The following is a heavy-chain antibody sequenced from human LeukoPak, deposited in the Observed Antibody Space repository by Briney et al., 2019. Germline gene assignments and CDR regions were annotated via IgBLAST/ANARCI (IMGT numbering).Heavy chain of an antibody. CDR2: IFRSGTI. D-gene: IGHD2-21*02. J-gene: IGHJ4*02. CDR1: GLTVSNNY. CDR3: ARSLGDSLVVVTASFDY. V-gene: IGHV3-53*01. Sequence: GGSLRLSCAASGLTVSNNYMIWVRQAPGKGLEWVSVIFRSGTIYYADSVKGRFTISRDNSKNTLSLQMNSLRVEDTAVYYCARSLGDSLVVVTASFDYWGQGTLVTVSS.